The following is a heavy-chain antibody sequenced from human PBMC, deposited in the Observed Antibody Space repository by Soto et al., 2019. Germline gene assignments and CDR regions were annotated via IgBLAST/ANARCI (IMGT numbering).Heavy chain of an antibody. CDR2: ISSLVTTI. CDR3: ARDRYYYFES. D-gene: IGHD1-1*01. V-gene: IGHV3-48*03. Sequence: RLSCASSGFTFSSYEMNWVRQAPGKGLEWVSYISSLVTTIYYEDSVKGRLTISRDNARNSLYLEMNSLSAEDTALYYCARDRYYYFESWGQGTLVTVFS. J-gene: IGHJ4*02. CDR1: GFTFSSYE.